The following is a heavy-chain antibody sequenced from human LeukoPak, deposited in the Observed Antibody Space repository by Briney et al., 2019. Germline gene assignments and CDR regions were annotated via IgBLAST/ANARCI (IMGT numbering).Heavy chain of an antibody. CDR3: ARDRPPAD. CDR2: IIPIVGIA. Sequence: GGSVTVSCKASGGTFSSYAMSWVRQAPGQGLEWMGGIIPIVGIANYAQKLEGRVTITEDKKKSTDYMELSSLRSEDTAVYYCARDRPPADWGQGTLVTVSS. CDR1: GGTFSSYA. V-gene: IGHV1-69*10. J-gene: IGHJ4*02.